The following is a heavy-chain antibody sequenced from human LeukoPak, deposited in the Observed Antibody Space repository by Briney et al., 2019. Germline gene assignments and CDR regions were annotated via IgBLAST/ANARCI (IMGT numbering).Heavy chain of an antibody. Sequence: ASVKVSRKASGYTFTSYYMHWVRQAPGQGLEWMGIINPSGGSTSYAQKFQGRVTMTRDTSTSTVYMELSSLRSEDTAVYYCATYEDLYGSGSSDAFDIWGQGTMVTVSS. CDR3: ATYEDLYGSGSSDAFDI. V-gene: IGHV1-46*01. CDR2: INPSGGST. CDR1: GYTFTSYY. J-gene: IGHJ3*02. D-gene: IGHD3-10*01.